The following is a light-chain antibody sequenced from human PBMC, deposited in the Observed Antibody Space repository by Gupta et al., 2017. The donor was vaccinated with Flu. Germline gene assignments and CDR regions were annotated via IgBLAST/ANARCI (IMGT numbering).Light chain of an antibody. CDR2: DVS. V-gene: IGLV2-14*03. J-gene: IGLJ1*01. CDR3: SSYTSSTARV. CDR1: SSDVAYNF. Sequence: QSVTTSCTGTSSDVAYNFVSWHQHHPGEAPKLLIYDVSRRPSGISYRFSGSNFGSTASLTISGLQVEDEAVYFCSSYTSSTARVFGTGTEVTVL.